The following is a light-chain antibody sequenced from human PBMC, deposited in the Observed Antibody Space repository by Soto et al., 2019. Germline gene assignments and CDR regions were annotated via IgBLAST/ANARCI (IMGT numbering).Light chain of an antibody. J-gene: IGKJ1*01. CDR2: GAS. V-gene: IGKV3-20*01. CDR3: QQYDGSPPWT. CDR1: QSVSSTS. Sequence: EIVLTQSPGTLSFSPGERATLSCRASQSVSSTSLAWYQQKPGQAPRLLIYGASSRATGIPDRFSGSGSGTDSTLTISRLEPEDFAVYYCQQYDGSPPWTFGLGTKVDIK.